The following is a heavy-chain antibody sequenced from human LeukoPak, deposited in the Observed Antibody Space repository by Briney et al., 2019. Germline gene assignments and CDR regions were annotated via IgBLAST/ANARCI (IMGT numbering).Heavy chain of an antibody. Sequence: ASVKVSCKASGYTFTNYYMHWVRQAPGQGLEWMGWINPNSGGTNYAQKFQGRVTMTRDTSISTAYMELSRLRSDDTAVYYCARDRKAARPYYFDYWGQGTLVTVSS. V-gene: IGHV1-2*02. CDR1: GYTFTNYY. D-gene: IGHD6-6*01. CDR2: INPNSGGT. CDR3: ARDRKAARPYYFDY. J-gene: IGHJ4*02.